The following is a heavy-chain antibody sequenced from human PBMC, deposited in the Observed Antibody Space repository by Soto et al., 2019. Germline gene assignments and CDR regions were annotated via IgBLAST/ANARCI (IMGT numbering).Heavy chain of an antibody. CDR1: GFTFISYV. V-gene: IGHV3-33*01. D-gene: IGHD6-6*01. J-gene: IGHJ4*02. CDR2: RWEDGRNK. CDR3: ARDGIAARHYCDY. Sequence: QVQLVESGGGVVQPGRSRRLSCAASGFTFISYVMHWVRQAPGKGLEGVAVRWEDGRNKYYADSLKGRFTIPRDNSKNKVYLQMNSLRAKDTAVYYCARDGIAARHYCDYWGQGTLVTVSS.